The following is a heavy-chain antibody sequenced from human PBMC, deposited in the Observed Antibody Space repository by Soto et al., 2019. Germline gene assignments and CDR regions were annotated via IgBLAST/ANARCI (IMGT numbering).Heavy chain of an antibody. J-gene: IGHJ6*02. D-gene: IGHD3-10*01. V-gene: IGHV1-69*02. CDR1: GGTFSSYT. CDR2: IIPILGIA. Sequence: QVQLVQSGAEVKKPESSVKVSCKASGGTFSSYTISWVRQAPGQGLEWMGRIIPILGIANYAQKFQGRVTITADKCTSTAYLELSSLRSADTAVYYCARLMSSGYYSGMDVWGQGTTVTVSS. CDR3: ARLMSSGYYSGMDV.